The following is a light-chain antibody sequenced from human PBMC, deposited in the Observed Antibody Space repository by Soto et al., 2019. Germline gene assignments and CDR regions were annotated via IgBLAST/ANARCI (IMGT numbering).Light chain of an antibody. CDR2: EVS. J-gene: IGLJ1*01. V-gene: IGLV2-14*01. Sequence: QSALTQPASVSGSPGQSITISCTGTSSDVGGYNYVSWYQQHPGKAPKLIIYEVSNRLSGVSNRFSGSKSGNTASLTISGLQAEDEADYYCNSYTCKSTGVFGTGTKLTV. CDR1: SSDVGGYNY. CDR3: NSYTCKSTGV.